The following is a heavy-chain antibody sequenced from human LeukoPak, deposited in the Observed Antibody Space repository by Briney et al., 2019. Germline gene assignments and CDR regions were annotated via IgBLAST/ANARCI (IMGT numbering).Heavy chain of an antibody. CDR1: GYTFTSYG. Sequence: ASVKVSCKAFGYTFTSYGISWVRQAPRQGLEWMGWISAYNGNTNYAQKLQGRVTMTRNTSISTAYMELSSLRSEDTAVYYCARGRSGAFDIWGQGTMVTVSS. CDR2: ISAYNGNT. D-gene: IGHD1-26*01. V-gene: IGHV1-18*01. J-gene: IGHJ3*02. CDR3: ARGRSGAFDI.